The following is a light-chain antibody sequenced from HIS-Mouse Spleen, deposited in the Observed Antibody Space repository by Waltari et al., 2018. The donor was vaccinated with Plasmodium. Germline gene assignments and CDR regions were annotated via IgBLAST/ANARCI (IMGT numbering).Light chain of an antibody. CDR1: ALPKKY. J-gene: IGLJ3*02. CDR2: EES. CDR3: YSTDSSGNHRV. Sequence: SYELTQPPSVSVSPGQTARITCSGDALPKKYAYWYQQKSGQAPVLVIYEESKRPPGIPERFSGSSSGTMATLTISGAQVEDEADYDCYSTDSSGNHRVFGGGTKLTVL. V-gene: IGLV3-10*01.